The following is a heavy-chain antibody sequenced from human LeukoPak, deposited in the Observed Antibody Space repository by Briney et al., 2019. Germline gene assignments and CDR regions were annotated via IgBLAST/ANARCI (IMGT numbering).Heavy chain of an antibody. CDR1: GFTFSSYE. CDR3: ARGWQWQVHIY. V-gene: IGHV3-48*03. J-gene: IGHJ4*02. Sequence: GGSLRLSCAASGFTFSSYEMNWVRQAPGKGLEWVSYISSSGSTIYYADSVKGRFTISRDNAKNSLYLQMNSLRAEDTAVYYCARGWQWQVHIYWGQGTLVTVSS. CDR2: ISSSGSTI. D-gene: IGHD6-19*01.